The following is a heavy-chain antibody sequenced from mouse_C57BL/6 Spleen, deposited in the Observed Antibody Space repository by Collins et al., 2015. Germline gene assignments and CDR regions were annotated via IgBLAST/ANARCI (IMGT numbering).Heavy chain of an antibody. Sequence: QVQLQQPGAELVKPGASVKMSCKASGYTFTSYWITWVKQRPGQGLEWIGDIYPGSGSTNYNEKFKSKATLTVDTSSSTAYMQLSSLTSEDSAVYYCARERAYGYDGAPFAYWGQGTLVTVPA. CDR2: IYPGSGST. CDR1: GYTFTSYW. D-gene: IGHD2-2*01. V-gene: IGHV1-55*01. J-gene: IGHJ3*01. CDR3: ARERAYGYDGAPFAY.